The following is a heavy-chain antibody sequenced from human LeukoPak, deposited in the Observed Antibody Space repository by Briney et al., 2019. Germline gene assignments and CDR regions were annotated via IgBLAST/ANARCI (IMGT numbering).Heavy chain of an antibody. D-gene: IGHD2-8*02. CDR2: ISPYNANT. V-gene: IGHV1-18*01. CDR1: GYIFTRYG. J-gene: IGHJ2*01. CDR3: SREGEREDGTGHHNYYFDL. Sequence: AAVKVSCKASGYIFTRYGISWVRQAPGQGLEWMGWISPYNANTKYAQKFQGRVTMTTDTSTSTAYMELRSLRSDDTAMYYCSREGEREDGTGHHNYYFDLWGRGTLVTVSS.